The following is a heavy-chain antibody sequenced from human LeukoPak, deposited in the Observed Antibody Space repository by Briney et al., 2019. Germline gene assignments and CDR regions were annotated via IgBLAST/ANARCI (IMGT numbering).Heavy chain of an antibody. Sequence: AASVKVSCKVSGYTFTDYYMHWVQQAPGQGLEWMGRINPNSGGTNYAQKFQGRVTMTRDTSISTAYMELSRLRSDDTAVYYCARDHAVAGSDYWGQGTLVTVSS. CDR1: GYTFTDYY. D-gene: IGHD6-19*01. CDR2: INPNSGGT. J-gene: IGHJ4*02. V-gene: IGHV1-2*06. CDR3: ARDHAVAGSDY.